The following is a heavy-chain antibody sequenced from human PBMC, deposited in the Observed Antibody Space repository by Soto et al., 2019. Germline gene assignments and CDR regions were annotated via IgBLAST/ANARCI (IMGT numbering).Heavy chain of an antibody. CDR2: ISSSSTI. Sequence: GGSLRLSCAASGFTFSSYSMNWVRQAPGKGLEWVSYISSSSTIYYADSVKGRFTISRDNAKNSLYLQMNSLRAEDTAVYYCARTKGWLRDAFDIWGQGTMVTVSS. CDR3: ARTKGWLRDAFDI. J-gene: IGHJ3*02. V-gene: IGHV3-48*04. D-gene: IGHD5-12*01. CDR1: GFTFSSYS.